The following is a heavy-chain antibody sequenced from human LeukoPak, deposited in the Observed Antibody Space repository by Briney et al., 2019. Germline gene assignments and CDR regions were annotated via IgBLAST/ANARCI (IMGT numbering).Heavy chain of an antibody. J-gene: IGHJ4*02. CDR2: ISDNEGRT. D-gene: IGHD5-18*01. CDR3: ARHDSFIPY. V-gene: IGHV3-23*01. CDR1: GFTFNYYA. Sequence: GGSLRLSCAASGFTFNYYAISWVPQAPGKGLEWVAGISDNEGRTYYTDSVKGRLTISRDNTKKTVYLQMHNLGADDTAVYFCARHDSFIPYWGQGTLVTVSS.